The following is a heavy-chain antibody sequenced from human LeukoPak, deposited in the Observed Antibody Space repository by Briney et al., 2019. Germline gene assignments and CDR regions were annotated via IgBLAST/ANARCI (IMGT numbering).Heavy chain of an antibody. CDR3: AREPVDTPMFTSFDY. CDR1: GYTFTDYY. Sequence: ASVKVSCKASGYTFTDYYMHWVRQAPGQGLEWMGWINANSGGTNYAQKFQGRVTMTRDTSISTAYMELSRLTSDDTAVYYCAREPVDTPMFTSFDYWGQGTRVPVSS. V-gene: IGHV1-2*02. J-gene: IGHJ4*02. CDR2: INANSGGT. D-gene: IGHD5-18*01.